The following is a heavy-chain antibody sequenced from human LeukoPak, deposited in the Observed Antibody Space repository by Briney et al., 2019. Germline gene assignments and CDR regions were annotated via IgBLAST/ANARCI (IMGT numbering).Heavy chain of an antibody. D-gene: IGHD3-10*01. Sequence: GASVKVSCKGSGGTFSSYAISWVRQAPGQGLEWMGGIIPIFGTANYAQKFQGRVTITTDESTSTAYMELSSLRSEDTAVYYCARVWPRITMVRGVILNAFDIWGQGTMVTVSS. CDR2: IIPIFGTA. V-gene: IGHV1-69*05. CDR3: ARVWPRITMVRGVILNAFDI. J-gene: IGHJ3*02. CDR1: GGTFSSYA.